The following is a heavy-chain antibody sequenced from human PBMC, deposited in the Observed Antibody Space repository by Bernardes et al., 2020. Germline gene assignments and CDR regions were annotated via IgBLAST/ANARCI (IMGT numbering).Heavy chain of an antibody. J-gene: IGHJ6*04. CDR1: GYTFTSYG. Sequence: ASVKVSCKASGYTFTSYGISWVRQAPGQGLEWMGWISAYNGNTNYAQKLQGRVTMTTDTSTSTAYMELRSLRSDDTAVYYCARDIWQQLGYYYYYGMDVWGKGTTVTVSS. V-gene: IGHV1-18*01. CDR3: ARDIWQQLGYYYYYGMDV. D-gene: IGHD6-13*01. CDR2: ISAYNGNT.